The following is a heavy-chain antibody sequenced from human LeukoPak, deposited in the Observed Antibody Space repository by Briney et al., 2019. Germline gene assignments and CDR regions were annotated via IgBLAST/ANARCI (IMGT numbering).Heavy chain of an antibody. CDR1: GFTFSCYG. V-gene: IGHV3-33*01. Sequence: PGGSLRLSCAASGFTFSCYGMHWVRQAPGQGLEWVAVIWYDGSNKYYADSVKGRFTISRDNSKNTLYLQMNSLRAEDTAVYYCARAPTSYYYFDYWGQGTLVTVSS. CDR3: ARAPTSYYYFDY. D-gene: IGHD1-26*01. CDR2: IWYDGSNK. J-gene: IGHJ4*02.